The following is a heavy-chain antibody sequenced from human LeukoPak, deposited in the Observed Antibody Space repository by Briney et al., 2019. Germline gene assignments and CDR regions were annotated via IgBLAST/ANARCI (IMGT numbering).Heavy chain of an antibody. CDR2: FRSDGSTT. J-gene: IGHJ4*02. Sequence: AGSLRLSCAASGFTFTTFWMHWVRQVPGKGLVWVSRFRSDGSTTIYADSVKGRFTISRDSAKNTLYLQMTSLRAEDMGVYYCARGYAYGMDYWGQGTRVTVST. V-gene: IGHV3-74*01. D-gene: IGHD2-15*01. CDR3: ARGYAYGMDY. CDR1: GFTFTTFW.